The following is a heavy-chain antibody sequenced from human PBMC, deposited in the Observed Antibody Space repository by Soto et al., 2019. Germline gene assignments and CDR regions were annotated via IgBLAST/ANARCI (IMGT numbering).Heavy chain of an antibody. Sequence: PGGSLRLSCAASGFTFSSYAMTWVRQAPGKGLEWVSGISSTSGGTYYADSVRGRFTISRDNSKNTLYLQMNSLSAEDMAVYYCAKLRTDFDYWGQGTLVTVSS. J-gene: IGHJ4*02. CDR3: AKLRTDFDY. CDR2: ISSTSGGT. CDR1: GFTFSSYA. V-gene: IGHV3-23*01.